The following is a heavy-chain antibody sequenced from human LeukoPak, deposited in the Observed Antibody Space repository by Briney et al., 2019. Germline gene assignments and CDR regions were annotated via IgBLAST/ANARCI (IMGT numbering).Heavy chain of an antibody. CDR2: ISYDGSNK. CDR1: GFTFSNYG. J-gene: IGHJ6*02. Sequence: PGGSLRLSCAASGFTFSNYGMHWVRQAPGKGLEWVAVISYDGSNKYYADSVKGRFTISRDNSKNTLYLQMNSLRAEDTAVYYCAKDGLLWFGEYHYGMDVWGQGTTVTVSS. CDR3: AKDGLLWFGEYHYGMDV. V-gene: IGHV3-30*18. D-gene: IGHD3-10*01.